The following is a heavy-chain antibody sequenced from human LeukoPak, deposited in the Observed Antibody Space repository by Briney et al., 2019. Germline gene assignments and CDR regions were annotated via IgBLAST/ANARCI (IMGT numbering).Heavy chain of an antibody. D-gene: IGHD6-19*01. J-gene: IGHJ5*02. CDR2: MNPNSGNT. V-gene: IGHV1-8*01. CDR3: ARGELHSSGWYVSRVFWSKNWFDP. CDR1: GYTFTSYD. Sequence: ASVKVSCKASGYTFTSYDINWVRQATGQGLEWMGWMNPNSGNTGYAQKFQGRVTMTRNTSISTAYMELSSLRSEDTAVYYCARGELHSSGWYVSRVFWSKNWFDPWGQGTLVTVSS.